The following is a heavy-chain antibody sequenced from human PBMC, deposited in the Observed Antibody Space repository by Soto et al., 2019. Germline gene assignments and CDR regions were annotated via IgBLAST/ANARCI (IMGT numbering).Heavy chain of an antibody. CDR2: ISGYNGNT. CDR3: ARGVGYYYDSRPAFDI. Sequence: ASVKVSCKTSGYMFNSFGISWVRQAPGQGLEWMGWISGYNGNTNHVHKFQGRLTMTRDTSTGTAYMELKNLRSDDTAVYFCARGVGYYYDSRPAFDIWGQGTMVTVSS. J-gene: IGHJ3*02. CDR1: GYMFNSFG. V-gene: IGHV1-18*01. D-gene: IGHD3-22*01.